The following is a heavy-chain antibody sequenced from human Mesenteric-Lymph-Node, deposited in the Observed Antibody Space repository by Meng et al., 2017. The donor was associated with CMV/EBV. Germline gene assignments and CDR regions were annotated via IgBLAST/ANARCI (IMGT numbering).Heavy chain of an antibody. CDR1: GDSIYSNNAA. CDR2: TYYRSDSYN. CDR3: AYFTDLPPLW. D-gene: IGHD2/OR15-2a*01. Sequence: HLERSGHGLVKSSQHLSVTCTISGDSIYSNNAAWNWIRQSPSRGIDWLGRTYYRSDSYNDYAVSVKSRISVNLDTSKDQLSLHLNFVTSEDTAVYYCAYFTDLPPLWWGQGTLVTASS. J-gene: IGHJ4*02. V-gene: IGHV6-1*01.